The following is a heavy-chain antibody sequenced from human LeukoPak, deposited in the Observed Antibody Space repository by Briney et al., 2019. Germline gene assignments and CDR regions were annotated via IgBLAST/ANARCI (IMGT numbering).Heavy chain of an antibody. V-gene: IGHV4-59*11. J-gene: IGHJ3*02. D-gene: IGHD3-3*01. CDR1: DGSISNHY. CDR2: INYSGST. CDR3: ASRNYDFWSGWSHGSNDAFDI. Sequence: SETLSLTCTVSDGSISNHYWSWIRQPPGKGLEWIGNINYSGSTKYNPSLKSRVTISVDTSKNQFSLKLSSVTAADTAVYYRASRNYDFWSGWSHGSNDAFDIWGQGTMVTVSS.